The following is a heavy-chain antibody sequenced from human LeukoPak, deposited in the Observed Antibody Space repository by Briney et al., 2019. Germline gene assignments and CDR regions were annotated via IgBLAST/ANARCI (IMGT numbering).Heavy chain of an antibody. V-gene: IGHV3-21*01. J-gene: IGHJ6*03. CDR3: ARADEWHMDPDYYYYYMDV. CDR2: ISSSSSYI. D-gene: IGHD3-3*01. CDR1: GFTFSSYS. Sequence: GGSLRLSCAASGFTFSSYSMNWVRQAPGKGLEWVSSISSSSSYIYYADSVKGRFTISRDNAKNSLYLQMNNLRAEDTAVYYCARADEWHMDPDYYYYYMDVWGKGTTVTVSS.